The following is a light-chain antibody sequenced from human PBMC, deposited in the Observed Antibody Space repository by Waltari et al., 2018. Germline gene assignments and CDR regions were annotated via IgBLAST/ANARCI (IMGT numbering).Light chain of an antibody. CDR3: QQASSMPYT. V-gene: IGKV1-12*01. Sequence: DIQMTQSPSLVSASVGDRVTITCRASQGIGNWLAWYQQRALKAPTLLFRSASRLQSGVPSRFSGSGSGTDFNLTISSLQPEDFATYYCQQASSMPYTFGQGTRLEIQ. J-gene: IGKJ2*01. CDR1: QGIGNW. CDR2: SAS.